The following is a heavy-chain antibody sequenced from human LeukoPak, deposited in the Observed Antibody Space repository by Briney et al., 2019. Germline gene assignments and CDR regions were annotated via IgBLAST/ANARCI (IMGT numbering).Heavy chain of an antibody. Sequence: ASVKVSCKASGYTFTSYDINWVRQATGQGLEWMGWMNPNSGNTGYAQKFQGRVTITRNTSISTAYMELSSLRSEDTAVYYCATHSESYLFDYWGQGTLVTVSS. CDR3: ATHSESYLFDY. V-gene: IGHV1-8*03. J-gene: IGHJ4*02. CDR2: MNPNSGNT. D-gene: IGHD1-26*01. CDR1: GYTFTSYD.